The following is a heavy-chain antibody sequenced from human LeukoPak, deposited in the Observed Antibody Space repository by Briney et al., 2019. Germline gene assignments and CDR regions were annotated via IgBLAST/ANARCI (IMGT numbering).Heavy chain of an antibody. CDR2: ISWNGDGI. CDR1: GFTFDDYA. CDR3: VKGTPLGY. V-gene: IGHV3-9*01. Sequence: PGRSLRLSCAASGFTFDDYAVHWVRHTPGKGLEWVSYISWNGDGIDYADSVKGRFTVSRDNAKNSLYLQMNSLRPEDTALYYCVKGTPLGYWGQGTLVTVSS. J-gene: IGHJ4*02. D-gene: IGHD3-16*01.